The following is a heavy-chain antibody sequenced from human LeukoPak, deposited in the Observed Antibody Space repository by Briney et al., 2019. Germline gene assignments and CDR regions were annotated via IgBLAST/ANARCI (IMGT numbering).Heavy chain of an antibody. V-gene: IGHV4-59*08. D-gene: IGHD1-26*01. J-gene: IGHJ4*02. CDR1: GGSISSYY. CDR2: IYYSGGT. Sequence: PSETLSLTCTVSGGSISSYYWSWIRQPPGKGLEWIGYIYYSGGTNYNPSLKSRVTISVDTSKNQISLKLSSVTAADTAVYYCARHGRQSWDYWGQGTLVTVSS. CDR3: ARHGRQSWDY.